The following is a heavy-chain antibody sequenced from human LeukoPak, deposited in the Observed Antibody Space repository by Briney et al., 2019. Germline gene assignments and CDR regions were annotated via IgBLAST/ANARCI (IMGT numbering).Heavy chain of an antibody. CDR2: IWYDGSNK. J-gene: IGHJ4*02. CDR1: AFTFSSYC. CDR3: ARSPTVTRAFDY. D-gene: IGHD4-17*01. Sequence: PGGSLRLSCAASAFTFSSYCMHWVRQAPGKGLEWVAVIWYDGSNKYYADSEKGRFHISRDNSKNTLYLQMNSLRAEDTAVYYCARSPTVTRAFDYWGQGTLVTVSS. V-gene: IGHV3-33*01.